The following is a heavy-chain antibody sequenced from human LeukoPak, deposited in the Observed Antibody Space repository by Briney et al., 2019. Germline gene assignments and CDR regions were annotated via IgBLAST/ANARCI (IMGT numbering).Heavy chain of an antibody. CDR2: IYYSGST. J-gene: IGHJ4*02. CDR1: GGSISSYY. Sequence: SETLSLTCTVSGGSISSYYWSWIRQPPGKGLEWIGYIYYSGSTSYNPSLKSRVTISVDTSKNQLSLKLSSVTAADTAVYYCARVGLLRYFDWLSNFDYWGQGTLVTVSS. CDR3: ARVGLLRYFDWLSNFDY. V-gene: IGHV4-59*01. D-gene: IGHD3-9*01.